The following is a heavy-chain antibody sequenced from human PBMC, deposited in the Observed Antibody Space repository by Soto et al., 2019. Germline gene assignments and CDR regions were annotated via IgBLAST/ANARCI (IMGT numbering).Heavy chain of an antibody. CDR2: IIPIFDAP. V-gene: IGHV1-69*01. Sequence: QVELVQSGAQVKKPGSAVKVSCKASGGSFNRYAMNWVRQAPGHGLEWMGGIIPIFDAPRYSEKFQGRVTLPIDQSTRPAYRELSSVRCDDTAIYYCTRAIGSGGVMGGFDYWGQGTLFTVS. CDR1: GGSFNRYA. J-gene: IGHJ4*02. D-gene: IGHD3-16*01. CDR3: TRAIGSGGVMGGFDY.